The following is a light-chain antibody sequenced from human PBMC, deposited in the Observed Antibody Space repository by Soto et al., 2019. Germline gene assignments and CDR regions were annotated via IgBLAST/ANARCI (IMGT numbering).Light chain of an antibody. Sequence: QSALTQPASVSGSPGQSITISCTGTSCDIVSYNRVSWYQQHPGKAPKLIIYEVTDRPSGVSNSFSGSKSGNTASLTISGLQAEDEDEYYCSSYTNINTRACVFGTGTKLTVL. J-gene: IGLJ1*01. V-gene: IGLV2-14*01. CDR1: SCDIVSYNR. CDR2: EVT. CDR3: SSYTNINTRACV.